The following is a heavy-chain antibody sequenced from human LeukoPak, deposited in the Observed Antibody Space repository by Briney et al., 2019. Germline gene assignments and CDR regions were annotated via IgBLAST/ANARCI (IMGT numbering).Heavy chain of an antibody. CDR2: INTNTGNP. J-gene: IGHJ4*02. Sequence: EASVTVSCKASGYTFTSYAMNWVRQAPGQGLEWMGWINTNTGNPTYAQGFTGRFVFSLDTSVSTAYLQISSLKAEDTAVYYCARTSIAALLRSDYWGQGTLVTVSS. D-gene: IGHD6-6*01. V-gene: IGHV7-4-1*02. CDR3: ARTSIAALLRSDY. CDR1: GYTFTSYA.